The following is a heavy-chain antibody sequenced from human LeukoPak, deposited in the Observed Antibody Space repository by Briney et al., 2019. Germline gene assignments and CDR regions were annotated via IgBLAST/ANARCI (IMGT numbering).Heavy chain of an antibody. CDR1: GGSISSGGYY. V-gene: IGHV4-31*03. CDR2: IYYSGST. J-gene: IGHJ4*02. D-gene: IGHD5-18*01. CDR3: ARFPYSLRADGIDY. Sequence: SETLSLTCTVSGGSISSGGYYWSWIRQHPGKGLEWIGYIYYSGSTYYNPSLKSRVTISVDTSKNQFSLKLSSVTAADTAVYYCARFPYSLRADGIDYWGQGTLVTVSS.